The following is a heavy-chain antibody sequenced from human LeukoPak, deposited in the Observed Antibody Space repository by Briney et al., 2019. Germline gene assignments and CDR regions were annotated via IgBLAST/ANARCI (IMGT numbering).Heavy chain of an antibody. CDR2: IIPILGIA. J-gene: IGHJ4*02. V-gene: IGHV1-69*04. CDR1: GGTFSSYA. D-gene: IGHD1-26*01. Sequence: ASVKVSCKASGGTFSSYAISRVRQAPGQGLEWMGRIIPILGIANYAQKFQGRVTITADKSTSTAYMELSSLRSEDTAVYYCARGPSGELDYWGQGTLVTVSS. CDR3: ARGPSGELDY.